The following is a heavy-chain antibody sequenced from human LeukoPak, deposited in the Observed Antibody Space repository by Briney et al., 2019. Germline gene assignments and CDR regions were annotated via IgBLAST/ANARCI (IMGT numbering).Heavy chain of an antibody. CDR1: GFTFSSYS. V-gene: IGHV3-48*04. D-gene: IGHD1-7*01. CDR3: ARDSSNLNWNYQLGWFDP. Sequence: QTGGSLRLSWAASGFTFSSYSMNWVRQAPGKGLEWVSYISSSSSTIYYADSVKGRFTISRDNAKNSLYLQMNSLRAEDTAVYYCARDSSNLNWNYQLGWFDPWAQGTLVTVSS. J-gene: IGHJ5*02. CDR2: ISSSSSTI.